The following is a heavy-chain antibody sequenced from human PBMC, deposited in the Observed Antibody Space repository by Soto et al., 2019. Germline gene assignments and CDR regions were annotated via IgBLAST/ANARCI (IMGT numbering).Heavy chain of an antibody. J-gene: IGHJ6*02. CDR1: GFTFSSYG. CDR3: ARDPIAVAAERNGIDV. V-gene: IGHV3-33*01. Sequence: PGGSLRLSCAASGFTFSSYGMHWVRQAPGKGLEWVAVIWYDGSNKYYADSVKGRFTISRDNSKNTLYLQMNSLRAEDTAVYYCARDPIAVAAERNGIDVWGQGTTVTVSS. D-gene: IGHD6-19*01. CDR2: IWYDGSNK.